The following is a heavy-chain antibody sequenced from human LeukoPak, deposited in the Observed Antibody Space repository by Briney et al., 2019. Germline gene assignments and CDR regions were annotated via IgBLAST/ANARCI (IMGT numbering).Heavy chain of an antibody. Sequence: PGRSLRLSCAASGFTFSSYSMNWVRQAPGKGLEWVSSISSSSSYIYYADSVKGRFTISRDNAKNSLYLQMNSLRAEDTAVYYCARAGDRIQLWLSMSPNWFDPWGQGTLVTVSS. J-gene: IGHJ5*02. D-gene: IGHD5-18*01. CDR1: GFTFSSYS. V-gene: IGHV3-21*01. CDR2: ISSSSSYI. CDR3: ARAGDRIQLWLSMSPNWFDP.